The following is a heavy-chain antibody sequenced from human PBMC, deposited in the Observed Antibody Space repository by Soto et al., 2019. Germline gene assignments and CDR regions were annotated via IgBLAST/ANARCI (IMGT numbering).Heavy chain of an antibody. J-gene: IGHJ3*02. V-gene: IGHV4-34*01. CDR2: MSHSGGT. D-gene: IGHD1-1*01. CDR3: ARVEWGTATTVVDAMDI. Sequence: QVQLQQWGAGLLKPSETLSLTCAVYGGFVSSGSYYWSWIRQPPGKGLEWIGEMSHSGGTHFNPSHKRRVTTSVDTSKNQFPLKMSSVTAADTALYYCARVEWGTATTVVDAMDIWGPGTMVTVSS. CDR1: GGFVSSGSYY.